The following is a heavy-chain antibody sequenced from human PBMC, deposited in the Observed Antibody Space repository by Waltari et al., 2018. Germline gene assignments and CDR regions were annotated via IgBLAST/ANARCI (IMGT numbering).Heavy chain of an antibody. CDR2: MNPNNNYP. V-gene: IGHV1-2*06. J-gene: IGHJ4*02. CDR3: VTQRPWEDY. Sequence: QVQLVQSGAEVRKPGASVKVSCKTSGYTFTDSYIHWVRQAPGQGLEWMGRMNPNNNYPIYEQKCQGRFTMTRDTSSTTAYMELSSLTSDDTALYYCVTQRPWEDYWGQGTRVTVSP. D-gene: IGHD1-26*01. CDR1: GYTFTDSY.